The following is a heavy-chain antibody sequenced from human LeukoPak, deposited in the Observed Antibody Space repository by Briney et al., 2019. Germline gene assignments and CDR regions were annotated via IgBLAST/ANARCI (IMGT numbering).Heavy chain of an antibody. Sequence: PSGTLSLTCGVSGGSISSSNWWSWVRQPPGKGLEWIGEIYHSGSTNYNPSLKSRVTISVGKSKNQFSLKLSSVTAADTAVYYCARRYYYDSSGCYYWGQGTLVTVSS. CDR1: GGSISSSNW. D-gene: IGHD3-22*01. V-gene: IGHV4-4*02. J-gene: IGHJ4*02. CDR3: ARRYYYDSSGCYY. CDR2: IYHSGST.